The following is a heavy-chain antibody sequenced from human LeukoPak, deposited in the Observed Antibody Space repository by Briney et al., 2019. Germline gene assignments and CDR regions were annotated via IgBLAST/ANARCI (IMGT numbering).Heavy chain of an antibody. Sequence: GGSLRLSCAASGFTFSTYSMNWVRQAPGKGLGWVSSIISSSSYIYYADSVKGRFTISRDNAKNSLYLQMNSLRAEDTAVYYCAAPIEKYSSSWYFDYWGQGTLVTVSS. D-gene: IGHD6-13*01. CDR2: IISSSSYI. J-gene: IGHJ4*02. CDR1: GFTFSTYS. V-gene: IGHV3-21*01. CDR3: AAPIEKYSSSWYFDY.